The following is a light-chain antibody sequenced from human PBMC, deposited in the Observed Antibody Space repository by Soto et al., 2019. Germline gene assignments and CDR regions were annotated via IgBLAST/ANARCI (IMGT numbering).Light chain of an antibody. CDR1: QDIANY. CDR2: DAY. Sequence: DNQVNHSPSFLSAPVGHRVTIACQGSQDIANYLDWYQQKPGTPPKLLINDAYNLETGVPSRFSGSGSGTHFSFTINSLQPEDFATYYCQQYDDLPITFGLGTRLEIK. CDR3: QQYDDLPIT. J-gene: IGKJ5*01. V-gene: IGKV1-33*01.